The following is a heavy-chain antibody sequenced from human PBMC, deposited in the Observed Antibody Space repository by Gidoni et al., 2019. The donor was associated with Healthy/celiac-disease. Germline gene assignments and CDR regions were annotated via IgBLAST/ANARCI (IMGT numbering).Heavy chain of an antibody. CDR2: ISSSGSTI. CDR3: ARAFGSPGLFDY. Sequence: QVQLVESGGGLVKPGGSLRLSGSASEFTFSDYYWSWIRQAPGKGLEWVSYISSSGSTIDYADAGKRRFTIYRDNAKNSLYLQMNSLRAEDTAVYYCARAFGSPGLFDYWGQGTLVTVSS. V-gene: IGHV3-11*01. J-gene: IGHJ4*02. D-gene: IGHD3-10*01. CDR1: EFTFSDYY.